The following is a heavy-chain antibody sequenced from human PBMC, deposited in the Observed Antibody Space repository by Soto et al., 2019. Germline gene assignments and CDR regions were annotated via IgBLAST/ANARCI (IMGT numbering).Heavy chain of an antibody. J-gene: IGHJ6*02. V-gene: IGHV1-18*01. Sequence: QGQLVQSGPEVKKPGASVKVSCKTSGYTFSRYGISWVRQAPGQGLEWMGWISGYNGDTNYAQKVQGRVTMTIDTSTCTAYMEWRSLTSDHTAIYYCAKNGRPTYFYYGMAVWGQGTTVTVSS. D-gene: IGHD2-8*01. CDR2: ISGYNGDT. CDR1: GYTFSRYG. CDR3: AKNGRPTYFYYGMAV.